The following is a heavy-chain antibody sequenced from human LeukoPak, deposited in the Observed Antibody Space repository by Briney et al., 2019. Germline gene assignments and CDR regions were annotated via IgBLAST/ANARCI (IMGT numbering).Heavy chain of an antibody. Sequence: GGSLRLSCAASGFTFSSYGMPWVRQAPGKGLEWVAFIRYDGSNKYYVDSVKGRFTISRYNSKVTLYLQMNSLRAEDTALYYCAKGNYQAQYFDFWGQGTLVTVS. CDR2: IRYDGSNK. CDR3: AKGNYQAQYFDF. D-gene: IGHD1-7*01. J-gene: IGHJ4*02. V-gene: IGHV3-30*02. CDR1: GFTFSSYG.